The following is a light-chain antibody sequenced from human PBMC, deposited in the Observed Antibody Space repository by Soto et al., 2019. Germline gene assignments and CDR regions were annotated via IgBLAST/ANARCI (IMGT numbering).Light chain of an antibody. CDR2: ASS. J-gene: IGKJ1*01. Sequence: AIRVTQSPSSISASTGDRVTITCRASQEISPFLAWYQQRPGKAPNLLLYASSTLKSGVPSRFSGSGSGTDFTLTISNLQSEDSATYFCQQYYQYPRTFGQGTKVDIK. V-gene: IGKV1-8*01. CDR3: QQYYQYPRT. CDR1: QEISPF.